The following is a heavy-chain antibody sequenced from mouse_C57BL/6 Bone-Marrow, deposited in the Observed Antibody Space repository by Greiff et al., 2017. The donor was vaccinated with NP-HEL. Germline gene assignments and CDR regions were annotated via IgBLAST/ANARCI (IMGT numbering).Heavy chain of an antibody. J-gene: IGHJ2*01. CDR3: ARASITTVGATSGGFDY. CDR1: GFNIKNTY. CDR2: IDPANGNN. Sequence: VQLQQSVAELVRPGASVKLSCTASGFNIKNTYMHWVKQRPEQGLAWIGRIDPANGNNTYASKFQGQVPITADTSSNTAYLQLSSLTSEDTTIYYCARASITTVGATSGGFDYWGQGTTLTVSS. V-gene: IGHV14-3*01. D-gene: IGHD1-1*01.